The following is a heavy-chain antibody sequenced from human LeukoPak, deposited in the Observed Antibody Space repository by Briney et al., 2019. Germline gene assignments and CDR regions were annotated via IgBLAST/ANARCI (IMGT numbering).Heavy chain of an antibody. D-gene: IGHD1-26*01. J-gene: IGHJ4*02. Sequence: GGSLRLSCAVSGFTFSSYWMSWVRQAPGKGLEWVANIKQDGSEKYYVDSVKGRFTISRDNAKNSLYLQMNSLRAEDTAVYYCARGGRGGSYIVFLDYWGQGTLVTVSS. CDR3: ARGGRGGSYIVFLDY. CDR1: GFTFSSYW. V-gene: IGHV3-7*01. CDR2: IKQDGSEK.